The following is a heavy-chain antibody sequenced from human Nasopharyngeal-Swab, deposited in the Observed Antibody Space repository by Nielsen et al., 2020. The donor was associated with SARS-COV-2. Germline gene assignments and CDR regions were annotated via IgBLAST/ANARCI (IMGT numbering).Heavy chain of an antibody. Sequence: GGSLRLSCAASGFTFSSYWMSWVRQAPGKGLEWVANIKQDGSEKYYVDSVKGRFTISRDNAKNSLYLQMNSLRAEDTAVYYCASGGDFQAIDYWGQGTLVTVSS. J-gene: IGHJ4*02. D-gene: IGHD3-16*01. CDR1: GFTFSSYW. CDR3: ASGGDFQAIDY. CDR2: IKQDGSEK. V-gene: IGHV3-7*03.